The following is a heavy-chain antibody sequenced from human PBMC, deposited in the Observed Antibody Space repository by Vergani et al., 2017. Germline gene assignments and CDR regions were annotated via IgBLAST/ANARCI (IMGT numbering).Heavy chain of an antibody. CDR1: GFTFDDYA. CDR3: ARVVAGD. J-gene: IGHJ4*02. CDR2: ISWNSGSI. V-gene: IGHV3-9*01. Sequence: EVQLVESGGGLVQPGRSLRLSCAASGFTFDDYAMHWVRQAPGKGLEWVSGISWNSGSIGYADSVKGRFTISRDNAKNSLYLQMNSLRAEDTALYYCARVVAGDWGQGTLVTVSS. D-gene: IGHD6-19*01.